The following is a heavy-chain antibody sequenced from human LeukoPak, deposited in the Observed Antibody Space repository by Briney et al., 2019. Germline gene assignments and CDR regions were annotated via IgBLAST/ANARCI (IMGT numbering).Heavy chain of an antibody. J-gene: IGHJ4*02. V-gene: IGHV2-5*01. CDR2: IYWNDDK. CDR3: AHRRYTGSYYDY. CDR1: GFSLSTSGVG. Sequence: SGPTLVKPTQTLTLTCTFSGFSLSTSGVGVGWIRQPPGKALEWLTLIYWNDDKRYSPSLKGRLTITKDTSKNQVVLTMSNMDPVDTATYYCAHRRYTGSYYDYWGQGTLVTVSS. D-gene: IGHD1-26*01.